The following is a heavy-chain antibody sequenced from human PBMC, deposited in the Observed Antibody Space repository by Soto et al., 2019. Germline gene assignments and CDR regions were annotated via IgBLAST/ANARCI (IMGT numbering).Heavy chain of an antibody. CDR3: ARGQDDILTGYRDY. CDR1: GFTFSSYS. J-gene: IGHJ4*02. D-gene: IGHD3-9*01. CDR2: ISSSSSYI. V-gene: IGHV3-21*01. Sequence: EVQLVESGGGLVKPGGSLRLSCAASGFTFSSYSMNWVRQAPGKGLEWVSSISSSSSYIYYADSVKGRFTISRDKAKNSPYLQMNRLRAEDTAVYYCARGQDDILTGYRDYWGKGTLVTVSS.